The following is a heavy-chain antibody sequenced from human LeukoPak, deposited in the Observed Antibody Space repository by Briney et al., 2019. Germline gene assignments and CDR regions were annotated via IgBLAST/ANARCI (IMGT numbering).Heavy chain of an antibody. CDR3: AREAAGTRAVGY. CDR1: GGSISSYY. J-gene: IGHJ4*02. V-gene: IGHV4-59*01. CDR2: IYYSGST. D-gene: IGHD6-13*01. Sequence: QPSETLSLTCTVSGGSISSYYWSWIRQPPGKGLEWIGYIYYSGSTNYNPSLKSRVTISVDTSKNQFSLKLSSVTAADTAVYYCAREAAGTRAVGYWGQGTLVTVSS.